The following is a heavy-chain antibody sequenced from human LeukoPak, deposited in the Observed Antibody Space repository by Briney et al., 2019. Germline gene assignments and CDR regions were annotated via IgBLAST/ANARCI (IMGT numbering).Heavy chain of an antibody. CDR2: IRFDGTNK. V-gene: IGHV3-30*02. J-gene: IGHJ4*02. CDR1: GFTFSSYG. CDR3: ARVGDSSNYYRPLYFDY. D-gene: IGHD4-11*01. Sequence: GGSLRLSCVASGFTFSSYGMHWVRQAPGKGLEWVAFIRFDGTNKDYADSVKGRFTIPRDNSKNTLYLQMNSLRAGDTAVYYCARVGDSSNYYRPLYFDYCGQGTLVTVSS.